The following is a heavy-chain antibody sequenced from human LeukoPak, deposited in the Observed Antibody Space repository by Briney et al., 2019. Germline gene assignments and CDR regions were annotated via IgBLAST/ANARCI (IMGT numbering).Heavy chain of an antibody. D-gene: IGHD4/OR15-4a*01. J-gene: IGHJ5*02. CDR3: AKEGLRNWFDP. Sequence: GGSLRLXCAASGFTFSSYGMHWVRQAPGKGLEWVAVISYDGSNKYYADSVKGRFTISRDNSKNTLYLQMNSLRAEDTAVYYCAKEGLRNWFDPWGQGTLVTVSS. CDR1: GFTFSSYG. CDR2: ISYDGSNK. V-gene: IGHV3-30*18.